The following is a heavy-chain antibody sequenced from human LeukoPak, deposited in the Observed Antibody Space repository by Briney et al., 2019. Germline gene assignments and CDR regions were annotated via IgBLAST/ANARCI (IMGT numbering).Heavy chain of an antibody. CDR3: ARQESYGARFLEWLPPPGFDP. CDR1: GGSISRYY. CDR2: IYYSGST. V-gene: IGHV4-59*08. J-gene: IGHJ5*02. D-gene: IGHD3-3*01. Sequence: PSETLSLTCTVSGGSISRYYWSWIRQPPGKGLEWIGYIYYSGSTNYNPSLKSRVTISVDTSKNQFSLKLSSVTAADTAVYYCARQESYGARFLEWLPPPGFDPWGQGTLVTVSS.